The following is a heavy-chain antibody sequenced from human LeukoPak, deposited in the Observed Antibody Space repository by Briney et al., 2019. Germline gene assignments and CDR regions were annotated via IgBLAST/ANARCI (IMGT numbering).Heavy chain of an antibody. CDR3: ARAQHRGWGFDY. Sequence: PGGSLRLSCAASGFSFSSYAMQWVRQAPGRGLGWVALISYDGSYKYYADSVKGRVTISRDISKNTLHLQMDSLRAEDTAVYYCARAQHRGWGFDYWGQGTLVTVSS. J-gene: IGHJ4*02. CDR1: GFSFSSYA. V-gene: IGHV3-30*04. D-gene: IGHD1-26*01. CDR2: ISYDGSYK.